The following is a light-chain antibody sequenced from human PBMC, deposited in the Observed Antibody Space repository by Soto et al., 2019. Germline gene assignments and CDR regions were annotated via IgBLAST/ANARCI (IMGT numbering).Light chain of an antibody. CDR1: SSDVGGYNY. J-gene: IGLJ1*01. CDR2: DVS. Sequence: QSVLTQPASVSGSPGQSITISCTGTSSDVGGYNYVSWYQQHPGKAPKLMIYDVSNRPSGVSNRFSGSKSGNTASLTISGLQAEDEADYYCSSYAGSNKLGVFGTGTKVTVL. CDR3: SSYAGSNKLGV. V-gene: IGLV2-14*01.